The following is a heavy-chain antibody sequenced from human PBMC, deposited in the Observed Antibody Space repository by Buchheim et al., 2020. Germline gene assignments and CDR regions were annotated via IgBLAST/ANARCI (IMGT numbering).Heavy chain of an antibody. CDR1: GFTFSSYG. CDR2: IWHDGTKQ. CDR3: ARDGSQLWYYGFDY. Sequence: QVQLVESGGGVVQPGTSLRLSCAASGFTFSSYGMHWVRQAPGKGLEWVAGIWHDGTKQYYADSVKGRFTISRDNYKKTLLLQMNSLRAEDTAVYYCARDGSQLWYYGFDYWGQGTL. J-gene: IGHJ4*02. V-gene: IGHV3-33*01. D-gene: IGHD5-18*01.